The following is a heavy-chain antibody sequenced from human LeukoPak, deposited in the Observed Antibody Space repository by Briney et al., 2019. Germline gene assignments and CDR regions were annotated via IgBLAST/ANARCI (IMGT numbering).Heavy chain of an antibody. CDR2: IGTAGDT. V-gene: IGHV3-13*01. CDR1: GFTFSSYD. D-gene: IGHD4-17*01. J-gene: IGHJ4*02. CDR3: ARSGDYGDYLGY. Sequence: GGSLRLSCAASGFTFSSYDMHWVRQATGKGLEWVSAIGTAGDTYYPGSVKGRFTISRENAKNSLYLQMNSLRAGDTAVYYCARSGDYGDYLGYWGQGTLVTVSS.